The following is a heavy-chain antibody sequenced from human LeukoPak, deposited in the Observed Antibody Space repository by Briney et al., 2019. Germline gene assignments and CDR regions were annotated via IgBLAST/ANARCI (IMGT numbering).Heavy chain of an antibody. CDR3: TTISERIMIAFGGVIVDY. V-gene: IGHV3-64*04. CDR1: GFTFSSYA. J-gene: IGHJ4*02. CDR2: ISSNGGST. D-gene: IGHD3-16*02. Sequence: PGGSLRLSCSASGFTFSSYAMHWVRQAPGKGLEYVSAISSNGGSTYYADSVKGRFTISRDNSKNTLYLQMNSLKTEDTAVYYCTTISERIMIAFGGVIVDYWGQGTLVTVSS.